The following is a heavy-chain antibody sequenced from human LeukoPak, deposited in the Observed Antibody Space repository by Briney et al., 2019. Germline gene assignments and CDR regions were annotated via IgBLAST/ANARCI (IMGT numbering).Heavy chain of an antibody. CDR3: ASENVDTAMVLGGMDV. V-gene: IGHV4-34*01. J-gene: IGHJ6*02. CDR2: VNHSGST. Sequence: SETLSLTCAVYGGSFSGYYWSWIRQPPGRGLEWIGEVNHSGSTNYNPSLKSRGTISVATSKIQFSLKLGSVTAADTAVYYCASENVDTAMVLGGMDVWGQGTTVTVSS. CDR1: GGSFSGYY. D-gene: IGHD5-18*01.